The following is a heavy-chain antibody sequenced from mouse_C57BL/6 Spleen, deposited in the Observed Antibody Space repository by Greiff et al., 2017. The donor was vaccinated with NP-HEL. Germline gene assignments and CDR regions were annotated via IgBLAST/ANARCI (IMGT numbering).Heavy chain of an antibody. V-gene: IGHV3-6*01. J-gene: IGHJ4*01. Sequence: EVKLQESGPGLVKPSQSLSLTCSVTGYSITSGYYWNWIRQFPGNKLEWMGYISYDGSNNYNPSLKNRISITRDTSKNQFFLKLNSVTTEDTATYYCARAVYGSSLYYAMDYWGQGTSVTVSS. D-gene: IGHD1-1*01. CDR2: ISYDGSN. CDR1: GYSITSGYY. CDR3: ARAVYGSSLYYAMDY.